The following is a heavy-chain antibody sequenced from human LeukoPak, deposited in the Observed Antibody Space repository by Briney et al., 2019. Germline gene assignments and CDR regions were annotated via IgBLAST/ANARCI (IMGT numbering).Heavy chain of an antibody. CDR1: GGTFSSYA. CDR2: IIPIFGTA. Sequence: SVKVSCKASGGTFSSYAISWVRQAPGQGLEWMGGIIPIFGTANYAQKFQGRVTITADESTSTAYMELSSLRSEDTAVYYCARSVPYGDYVWAGYYYGMDVWGQGTTVTVSS. D-gene: IGHD4-17*01. V-gene: IGHV1-69*13. CDR3: ARSVPYGDYVWAGYYYGMDV. J-gene: IGHJ6*02.